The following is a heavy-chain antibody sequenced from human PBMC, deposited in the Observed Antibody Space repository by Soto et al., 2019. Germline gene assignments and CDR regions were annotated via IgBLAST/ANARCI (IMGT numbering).Heavy chain of an antibody. D-gene: IGHD4-17*01. CDR1: GGTFSSYA. CDR3: ASAGTVTTYYYHYGMDV. CDR2: IIPIFGTA. Sequence: ASVKVSCKASGGTFSSYAISWVRQAPGQGLEWMGGIIPIFGTANYAQKFQGRVTITADESTSTAYMELSSLRSEDTAVYYCASAGTVTTYYYHYGMDVWGQGTTVTVS. V-gene: IGHV1-69*13. J-gene: IGHJ6*02.